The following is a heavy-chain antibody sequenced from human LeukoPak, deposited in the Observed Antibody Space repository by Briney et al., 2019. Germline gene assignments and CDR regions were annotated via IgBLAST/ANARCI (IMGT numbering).Heavy chain of an antibody. Sequence: PSETLSLTCAVYGGSFSGYYWSWIRQPPGKGLEWIGEINHSGSTNYNPSLKSRVTLSVDTSKNQSSLKLSSVTAADTAVYYCAGSIVVVPAATDPAGYWGQGTLVTVSS. V-gene: IGHV4-34*01. J-gene: IGHJ4*02. CDR1: GGSFSGYY. D-gene: IGHD2-2*01. CDR3: AGSIVVVPAATDPAGY. CDR2: INHSGST.